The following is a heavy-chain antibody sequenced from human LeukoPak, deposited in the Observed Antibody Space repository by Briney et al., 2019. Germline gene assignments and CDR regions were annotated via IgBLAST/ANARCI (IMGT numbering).Heavy chain of an antibody. Sequence: SGGSLRLSCAASGFTFSSYGMHWVRQDAGKGLEWGAVLSYDGRNKYYADSVKGRFTISRDNPKNTLYLQMNSLRAEDTAVYYCATFDTVADWYFDLWGRGTLVTVSS. CDR3: ATFDTVADWYFDL. CDR1: GFTFSSYG. V-gene: IGHV3-30*03. J-gene: IGHJ2*01. CDR2: LSYDGRNK. D-gene: IGHD6-19*01.